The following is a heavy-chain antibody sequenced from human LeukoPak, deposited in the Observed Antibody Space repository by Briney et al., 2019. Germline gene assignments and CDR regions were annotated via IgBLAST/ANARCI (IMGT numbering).Heavy chain of an antibody. CDR2: TYYRSQQWHS. CDR1: GDSVSSNGAS. Sequence: KPSQTLSLTCAISGDSVSSNGASWNWIRQSPSRGLEWLGRTYYRSQQWHSDSAPSVKGRITLNPDTSKNQFSLQLNSMTPEDTALYYCGRETDFGVVTNWGQGTLVTVSS. J-gene: IGHJ4*02. D-gene: IGHD3-3*01. CDR3: GRETDFGVVTN. V-gene: IGHV6-1*01.